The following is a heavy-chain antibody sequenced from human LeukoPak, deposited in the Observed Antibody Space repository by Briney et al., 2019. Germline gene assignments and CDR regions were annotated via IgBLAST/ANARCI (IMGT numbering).Heavy chain of an antibody. CDR3: ARRLTQYDCFDP. CDR2: TYYRSTWYN. CDR1: GDSVSSNGAA. D-gene: IGHD2-2*01. J-gene: IGHJ5*02. Sequence: SQTLSLTCAISGDSVSSNGAAWNWIRQSPSRGLEWLGRTYYRSTWYNDYAVSVRGRITVNPDTSKSQFSLHLNSVTPEDTAVYYCARRLTQYDCFDPWGQGILVTVSS. V-gene: IGHV6-1*01.